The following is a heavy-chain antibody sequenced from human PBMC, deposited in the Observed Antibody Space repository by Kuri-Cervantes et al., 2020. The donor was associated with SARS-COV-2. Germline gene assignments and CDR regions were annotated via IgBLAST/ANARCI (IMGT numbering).Heavy chain of an antibody. J-gene: IGHJ3*02. V-gene: IGHV3-21*01. CDR1: GFTFSSYS. Sequence: GGSLRLSCAASGFTFSSYSMLWVRQAPGKGLEWVSSINTDGSHKNYADSVKGRFTISRDSAKSSLYLQMNSLRVEDTAVYYCARVSSSSSPAFDIWGQGTMVTVSS. D-gene: IGHD6-6*01. CDR2: INTDGSHK. CDR3: ARVSSSSSPAFDI.